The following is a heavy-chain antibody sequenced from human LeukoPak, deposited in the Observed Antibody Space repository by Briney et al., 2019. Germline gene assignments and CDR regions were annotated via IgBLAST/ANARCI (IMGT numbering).Heavy chain of an antibody. D-gene: IGHD6-19*01. CDR3: AKDRWIRRISLAGQDY. CDR1: GFTFSSYG. CDR2: TSYDGSDT. Sequence: PGGSLRLSCATSGFTFSSYGMHWVRQAPGKGLEWVAVTSYDGSDTYYAESVKGRFTISRDNSKNTLYLQINSLRAEDTAVYYCAKDRWIRRISLAGQDYWVQGTLVTVSS. J-gene: IGHJ4*02. V-gene: IGHV3-30*18.